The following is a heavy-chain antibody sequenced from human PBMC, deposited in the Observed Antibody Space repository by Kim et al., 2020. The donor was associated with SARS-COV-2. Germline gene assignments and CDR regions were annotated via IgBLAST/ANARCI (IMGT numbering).Heavy chain of an antibody. D-gene: IGHD2-2*01. J-gene: IGHJ4*02. V-gene: IGHV3-23*01. CDR2: ISGSGGST. CDR1: GFTFSSYA. Sequence: GGSLRLSCAASGFTFSSYAMSWVRQAPGKGLEWVSAISGSGGSTYYADSVKGRFTISRDNSKNTLYLQMNSLRAEDTAVYYCAKADCSSTSCYVIGLYHDYGDKVHFDYWGQGTLVTVSS. CDR3: AKADCSSTSCYVIGLYHDYGDKVHFDY.